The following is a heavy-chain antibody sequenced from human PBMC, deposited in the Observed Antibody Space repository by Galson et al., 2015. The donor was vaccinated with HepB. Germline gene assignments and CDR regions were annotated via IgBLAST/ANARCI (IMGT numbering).Heavy chain of an antibody. CDR2: ISSSSSYI. CDR1: GFTFSSYS. J-gene: IGHJ4*02. Sequence: SLRLSCAASGFTFSSYSMNWVRQAPGKGLEWVSSISSSSSYIYYADSVKGRFTISRDNAKNSLYLQMNSLRAEDTAAYYCARGADYYDSSGYYYWGQVTLVTVSS. D-gene: IGHD3-22*01. CDR3: ARGADYYDSSGYYY. V-gene: IGHV3-21*01.